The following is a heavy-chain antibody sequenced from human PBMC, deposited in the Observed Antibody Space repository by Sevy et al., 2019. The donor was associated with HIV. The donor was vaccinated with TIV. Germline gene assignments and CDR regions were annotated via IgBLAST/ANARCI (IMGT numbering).Heavy chain of an antibody. CDR3: ATTKEYYDSSSYPFDY. V-gene: IGHV1-24*01. J-gene: IGHJ4*02. Sequence: ASVKVSCKVSGHTLSEFAMHWVRLAPGKGLEWMGTFDPEDGKTLHEQKFQGRGTMTEDTSTDTAYIEVNNHRCEDTAVYYCATTKEYYDSSSYPFDYWGQGTLVTVSS. D-gene: IGHD3-22*01. CDR1: GHTLSEFA. CDR2: FDPEDGKT.